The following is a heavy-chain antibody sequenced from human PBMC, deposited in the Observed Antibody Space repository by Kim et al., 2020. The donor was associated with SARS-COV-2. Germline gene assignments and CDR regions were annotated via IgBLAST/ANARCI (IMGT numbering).Heavy chain of an antibody. CDR1: GGSVSSCSYY. D-gene: IGHD3-16*01. CDR3: ARAGRPRVSYVWGWYGTACDI. J-gene: IGHJ3*02. Sequence: SETLSLTCTVSGGSVSSCSYYWSWIRQPPGKGLEWIGYIYYSGSTNYNPSLKSRGTISVDTSKNQFSLKLSSVTAADTAVYYCARAGRPRVSYVWGWYGTACDIWGQGTIDTDSS. CDR2: IYYSGST. V-gene: IGHV4-61*01.